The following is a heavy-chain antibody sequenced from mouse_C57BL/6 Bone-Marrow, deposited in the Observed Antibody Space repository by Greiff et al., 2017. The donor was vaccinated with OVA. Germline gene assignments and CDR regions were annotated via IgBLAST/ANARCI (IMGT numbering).Heavy chain of an antibody. Sequence: EVKLMESGGGLVQSGRSLRLSCATSGFTFSDFYMEWVRQAPGKGLEWIAASRNKANDYTTEYSASVKGRFIVSRDTSQSILYLQMNALRAEDTAIYYCARDNYDYEFAYWGQGTLVTVSA. CDR2: SRNKANDYTT. CDR3: ARDNYDYEFAY. D-gene: IGHD2-4*01. J-gene: IGHJ3*01. V-gene: IGHV7-1*01. CDR1: GFTFSDFY.